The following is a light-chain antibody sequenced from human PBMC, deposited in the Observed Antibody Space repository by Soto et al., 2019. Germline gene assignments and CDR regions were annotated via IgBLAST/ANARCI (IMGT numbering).Light chain of an antibody. CDR2: LNSDGSH. J-gene: IGLJ3*02. V-gene: IGLV4-69*01. CDR1: SGHSSDA. CDR3: QAWATGIVV. Sequence: QLVLTQSPSASASLGASVKFTRTLSSGHSSDAIAWHQQQPEKGPRFLMKLNSDGSHTKGDGIPDRFSGSSSGAERYLTISSLQYEDEADYYCQAWATGIVVFGGGTKLTVL.